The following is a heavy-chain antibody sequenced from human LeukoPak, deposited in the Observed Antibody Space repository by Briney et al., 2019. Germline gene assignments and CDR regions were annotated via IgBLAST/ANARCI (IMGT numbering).Heavy chain of an antibody. CDR3: AELGITMIGGV. CDR2: ISSSGSTI. CDR1: GFTFSSYE. D-gene: IGHD3-10*02. Sequence: PGGSLRLSRAASGFTFSSYEMNWVRQAPGKGLDWVSYISSSGSTIYYADSVKGRFTISRDNAKNSLYLQMNSLRAEDTAVYYCAELGITMIGGVWGKGTTVTISS. J-gene: IGHJ6*04. V-gene: IGHV3-48*03.